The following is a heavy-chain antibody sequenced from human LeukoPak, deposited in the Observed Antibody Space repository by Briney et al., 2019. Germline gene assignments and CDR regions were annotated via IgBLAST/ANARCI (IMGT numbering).Heavy chain of an antibody. J-gene: IGHJ5*02. CDR1: GGSISGGGYY. CDR3: ARDILAYDSSGYYPNWLDP. D-gene: IGHD3-22*01. CDR2: IYDSGST. V-gene: IGHV4-31*03. Sequence: PSQTLSLTCTVSGGSISGGGYYWSWIRQHPGKGLEWIGYIYDSGSTSYNPSLKSRVTISVDTSKNQFSLKLSSVTAADTALYYCARDILAYDSSGYYPNWLDPWGQGTLVTVSS.